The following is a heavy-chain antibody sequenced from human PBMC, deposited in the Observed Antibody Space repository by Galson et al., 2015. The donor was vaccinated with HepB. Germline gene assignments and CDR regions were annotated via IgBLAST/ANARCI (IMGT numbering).Heavy chain of an antibody. CDR1: GGSISISSYY. CDR2: IYYSGNT. Sequence: SETLSLTCTVSGGSISISSYYWGWIRQPPGKGLEWIGSIYYSGNTYYNPSLKSRVTISVDTSKNQFSLKLSSVTAADTAVYYCALSPDSSGFAWALSYWGQGTLVTVSS. J-gene: IGHJ4*02. CDR3: ALSPDSSGFAWALSY. V-gene: IGHV4-39*01. D-gene: IGHD3-22*01.